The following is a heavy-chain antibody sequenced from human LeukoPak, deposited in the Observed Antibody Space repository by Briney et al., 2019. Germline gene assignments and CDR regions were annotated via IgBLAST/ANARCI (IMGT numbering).Heavy chain of an antibody. Sequence: GGSLRLSCAASGFTFSSYAMNWVRQAPGKGLEWVSVIYSGGATYYADSVKGRFTISRDNSKNTLYLQMNSLRVEDTAVYYCAGSVAVAGLADYWGQGTLVTVSS. J-gene: IGHJ4*02. CDR3: AGSVAVAGLADY. CDR1: GFTFSSYA. D-gene: IGHD6-19*01. V-gene: IGHV3-23*03. CDR2: IYSGGAT.